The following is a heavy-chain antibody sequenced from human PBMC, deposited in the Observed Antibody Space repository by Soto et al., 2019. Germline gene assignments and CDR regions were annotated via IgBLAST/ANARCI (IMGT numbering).Heavy chain of an antibody. CDR1: GGSISSSSYY. D-gene: IGHD5-18*01. J-gene: IGHJ6*02. CDR2: IYYSGST. V-gene: IGHV4-39*07. Sequence: SETLSLTCTVSGGSISSSSYYWGWIRQPPGKGLEWIGSIYYSGSTYYNPSLKSRVTISVDTSKNQFSLKLSSVTAADTAVYYCARRYGTSMDVWGQGTTVTVSS. CDR3: ARRYGTSMDV.